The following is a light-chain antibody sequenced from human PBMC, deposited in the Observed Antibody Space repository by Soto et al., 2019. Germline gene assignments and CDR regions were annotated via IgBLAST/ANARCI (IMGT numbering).Light chain of an antibody. J-gene: IGLJ3*02. CDR1: SSNIGSNS. CDR2: GNN. Sequence: QPVLTQPPSASVTPGQRVIISCSGSSSNIGSNSVNWYQQLPGTAPKLLIYGNNQRPSGVPDRFSGSKSGTSASLAISGLQSEDEADYYCAAWDDSLNGWVFGGGTKLTVL. CDR3: AAWDDSLNGWV. V-gene: IGLV1-44*01.